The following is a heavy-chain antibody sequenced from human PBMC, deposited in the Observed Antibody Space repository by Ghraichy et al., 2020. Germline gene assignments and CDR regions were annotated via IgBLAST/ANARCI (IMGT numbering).Heavy chain of an antibody. CDR3: AREYCRGGSCFFGTGGSHFDY. Sequence: ETLSLTCAASGFALSNYWMHWVRQAPGKGLLWVSRIKSDGTDRTYADSVKGRFTISRDNAKNTLYLQMNSLRAEDTAVYYCAREYCRGGSCFFGTGGSHFDYWGQGILVTVSS. CDR2: IKSDGTDR. CDR1: GFALSNYW. J-gene: IGHJ4*02. V-gene: IGHV3-74*01. D-gene: IGHD2-15*01.